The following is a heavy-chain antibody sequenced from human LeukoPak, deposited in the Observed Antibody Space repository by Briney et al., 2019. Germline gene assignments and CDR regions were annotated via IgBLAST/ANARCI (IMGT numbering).Heavy chain of an antibody. CDR1: GFSFSNYW. J-gene: IGHJ4*02. CDR3: AKGPNYFDS. CDR2: RNSDGSAT. V-gene: IGHV3-74*01. Sequence: GGSLRLSCAASGFSFSNYWMHWVRQAPGKGLVWVTRRNSDGSATYYADSVQGRFTISRDNAKNTLYLQMNSLRAEDTAMYFCAKGPNYFDSWGQGTLVTVSS.